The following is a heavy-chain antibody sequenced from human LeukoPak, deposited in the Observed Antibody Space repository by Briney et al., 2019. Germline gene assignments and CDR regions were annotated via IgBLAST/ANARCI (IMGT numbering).Heavy chain of an antibody. CDR3: AKVALFAGYYDSSGTYDAFDI. CDR1: GFTVSSNY. J-gene: IGHJ3*02. Sequence: GGSLRLSCAAFGFTVSSNYMSWVRQAPGKGLEWVSAISGSGGSTYYADSVKGRFTISRDNSKNTLYLQMNSLRAEDTAVYYCAKVALFAGYYDSSGTYDAFDIWGQGTMVTVSS. CDR2: ISGSGGST. D-gene: IGHD3-22*01. V-gene: IGHV3-23*01.